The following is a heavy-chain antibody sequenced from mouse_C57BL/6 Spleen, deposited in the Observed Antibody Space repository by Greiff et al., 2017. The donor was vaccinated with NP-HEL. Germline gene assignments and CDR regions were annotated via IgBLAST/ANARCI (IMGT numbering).Heavy chain of an antibody. Sequence: EVKLVESEGGLVQPGSSMKLSCTASGFTFSDYYMAWVRQVPEKGLEWVANINYDGSSTYYLDSLKSRFIIPRDNAKNILYLQMSSLKSEDTATYYCARATSGYFDVWGTGTTVTVSS. D-gene: IGHD2-1*01. CDR1: GFTFSDYY. J-gene: IGHJ1*03. CDR2: INYDGSST. CDR3: ARATSGYFDV. V-gene: IGHV5-16*01.